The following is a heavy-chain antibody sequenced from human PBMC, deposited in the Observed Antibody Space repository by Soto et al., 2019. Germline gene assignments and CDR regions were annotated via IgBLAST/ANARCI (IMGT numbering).Heavy chain of an antibody. D-gene: IGHD1-1*01. CDR2: MWYDGSNK. J-gene: IGHJ6*02. CDR1: GFTFSSYG. V-gene: IGHV3-33*01. Sequence: QVQLVESGGGVVQPGRSLRLSCAASGFTFSSYGMHWVRQAPGKGLEWVAVMWYDGSNKYYADSVKGRFIISRDNSKNTLYLKMNSMRAEDTAVYYCATEYPPGTDPHSKGWFNYYYGMDVWGQGTTVTVSS. CDR3: ATEYPPGTDPHSKGWFNYYYGMDV.